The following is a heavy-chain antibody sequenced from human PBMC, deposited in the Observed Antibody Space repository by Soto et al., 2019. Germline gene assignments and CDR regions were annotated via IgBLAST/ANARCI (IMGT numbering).Heavy chain of an antibody. CDR2: ISGSGDRT. D-gene: IGHD2-8*01. J-gene: IGHJ4*02. CDR3: TTWAEGTMVYFDY. CDR1: GFTFSSYA. Sequence: GSLRLSCAASGFTFSSYAMTWARQAPGKGPEWVSSISGSGDRTYYADSVKGRFTISRDNSKSTLYLQMNGLRADDTAVYYCTTWAEGTMVYFDYWGQGTLVTVSS. V-gene: IGHV3-23*01.